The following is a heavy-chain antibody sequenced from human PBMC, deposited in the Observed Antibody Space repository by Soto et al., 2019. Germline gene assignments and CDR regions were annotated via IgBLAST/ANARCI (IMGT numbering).Heavy chain of an antibody. CDR2: ISAYNGNT. D-gene: IGHD6-13*01. V-gene: IGHV1-18*01. J-gene: IGHJ4*02. CDR3: AKDGDEAAAGYYFDY. Sequence: ASVKVSCEASGYTFTSYGISCVRQAPGQGLEWMGWISAYNGNTNYAQKLQGRVTMTTDTSTSTAYMELRSLRPEDTAIYYCAKDGDEAAAGYYFDYWGQGTLVTVSS. CDR1: GYTFTSYG.